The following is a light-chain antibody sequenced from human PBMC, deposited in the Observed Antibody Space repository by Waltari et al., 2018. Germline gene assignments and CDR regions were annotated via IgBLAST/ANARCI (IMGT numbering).Light chain of an antibody. Sequence: QLVLTQSPSASASLGASVKLTCTLSSGHSSNVIAWHQRQPEKGPRYLMKGNSDGSHSKGEKVPDRFSGSSSGAEHYLTISSLQSEDEADYYCQSGGHGTWVFGGGTKLTVL. CDR1: SGHSSNV. V-gene: IGLV4-69*01. CDR3: QSGGHGTWV. J-gene: IGLJ3*02. CDR2: GNSDGSH.